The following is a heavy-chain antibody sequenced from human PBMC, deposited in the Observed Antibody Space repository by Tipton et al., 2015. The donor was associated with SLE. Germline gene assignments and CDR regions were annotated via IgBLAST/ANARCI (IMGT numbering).Heavy chain of an antibody. CDR3: ARDQSSIAARGVHYFDY. CDR2: ISAYNGNT. CDR1: GYTFTSYG. V-gene: IGHV1-18*01. D-gene: IGHD6-6*01. Sequence: QLVQSGAEVKKPGASVKVSCKASGYTFTSYGISWVRQAPGQGLEWMGWISAYNGNTNYAQKLQGRVTMTTDASTSTAYMELRSLRSDDTAVYYCARDQSSIAARGVHYFDYWGQGTLVTVSS. J-gene: IGHJ4*02.